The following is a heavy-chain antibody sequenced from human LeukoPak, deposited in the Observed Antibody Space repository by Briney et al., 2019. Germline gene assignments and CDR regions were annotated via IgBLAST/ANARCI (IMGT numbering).Heavy chain of an antibody. CDR3: VRHDGRGGATMGAFDS. V-gene: IGHV4-34*01. D-gene: IGHD4/OR15-4a*01. J-gene: IGHJ5*01. Sequence: SETLSLTCAVYGGSFSAYYWSWVRQPPGKGLEWIGEINHSGSTNYNPSLKSRVTMSVDTSKNQFSLKLSSVTAADTAVYYCVRHDGRGGATMGAFDSWGQGSLVTVSS. CDR1: GGSFSAYY. CDR2: INHSGST.